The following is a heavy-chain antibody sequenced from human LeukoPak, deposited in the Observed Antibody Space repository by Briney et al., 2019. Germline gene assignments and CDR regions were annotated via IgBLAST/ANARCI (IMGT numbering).Heavy chain of an antibody. J-gene: IGHJ4*02. CDR3: AKWGNYDVLTGYYVSNY. Sequence: GGSLRLSCAASGFTFSNYAMSWVRQAPGKGLEWVSAITGSGGNTYYADSVKGRFTISRDNSKNTVFLQMNSLRAEDTAVYYCAKWGNYDVLTGYYVSNYWGQGTLVTVSS. CDR1: GFTFSNYA. V-gene: IGHV3-23*01. D-gene: IGHD3-9*01. CDR2: ITGSGGNT.